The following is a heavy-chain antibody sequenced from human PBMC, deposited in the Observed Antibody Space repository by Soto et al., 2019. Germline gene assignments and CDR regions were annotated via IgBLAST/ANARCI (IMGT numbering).Heavy chain of an antibody. CDR1: GGTFSSYS. CDR2: IIPIFGSP. V-gene: IGHV1-69*12. Sequence: QVQLVQSGAAVKKPGSSVKVSCKASGGTFSSYSISWVRQAPGQGLEWMGGIIPIFGSPNYPQKFQGRVTITADESTSTAYMELSSLRSEDTAVYYCARDEHSYGYSYYNGMEVWGQGTTVTVSS. D-gene: IGHD5-18*01. J-gene: IGHJ6*02. CDR3: ARDEHSYGYSYYNGMEV.